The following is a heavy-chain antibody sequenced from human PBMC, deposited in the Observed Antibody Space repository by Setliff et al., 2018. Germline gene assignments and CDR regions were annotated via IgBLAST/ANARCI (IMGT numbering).Heavy chain of an antibody. CDR2: IYTSWST. Sequence: SETLSLTCSVSGDSISSRHYYWSWIRQPAGKGLEWLGQIYTSWSTNYNPSLKGRATLSIDASKRQFSLKLTSVTAADTAVYYCARMSGFQYMDVWGKGTTVTVSS. CDR3: ARMSGFQYMDV. CDR1: GDSISSRHYY. V-gene: IGHV4-61*09. D-gene: IGHD3-3*01. J-gene: IGHJ6*03.